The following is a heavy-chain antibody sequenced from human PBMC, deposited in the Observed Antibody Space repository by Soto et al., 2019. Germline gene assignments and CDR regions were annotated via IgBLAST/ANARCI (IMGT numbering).Heavy chain of an antibody. D-gene: IGHD2-2*01. CDR1: GYTFTSYA. CDR2: INAGNGNT. CDR3: ARNSRKGYCSSTRCPLLFDYGMDV. J-gene: IGHJ6*02. V-gene: IGHV1-3*01. Sequence: ASVKVSCKASGYTFTSYAMHWVRQAPGQRLEWMGWINAGNGNTKYSQKFQGRVTITRDTSASTAYMELSSLRSEDTAVYYCARNSRKGYCSSTRCPLLFDYGMDVWGQGTTVTVSS.